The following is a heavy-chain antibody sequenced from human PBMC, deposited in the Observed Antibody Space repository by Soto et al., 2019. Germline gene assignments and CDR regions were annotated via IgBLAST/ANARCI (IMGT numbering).Heavy chain of an antibody. CDR3: AEGGYSSRIAWIDP. CDR2: TYSRSKWYN. CDR1: GDSVSSNSAA. D-gene: IGHD6-19*01. Sequence: SQTISLTCAISGDSVSSNSAAWNWIRQSPSRGLEWLGRTYSRSKWYNDYAVSVKSRITINPDTSKNQFSLQLNSVTPEDTAVYYFAEGGYSSRIAWIDPWCQGTLVTVSS. V-gene: IGHV6-1*01. J-gene: IGHJ5*02.